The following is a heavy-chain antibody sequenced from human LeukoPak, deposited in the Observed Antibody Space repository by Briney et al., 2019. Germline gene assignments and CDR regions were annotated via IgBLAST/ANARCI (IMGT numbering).Heavy chain of an antibody. J-gene: IGHJ4*02. CDR2: IYYSGST. V-gene: IGHV4-59*01. Sequence: SETLSLTCTVSGASISDYYWNWIRQPPGPGLEWIGYIYYSGSTNYNPSLKSRVTISVDTSKNQFSLKLSSVTAADTAVYYCARAKAAAGIDYFDYWGQGTLVTVSS. D-gene: IGHD6-13*01. CDR1: GASISDYY. CDR3: ARAKAAAGIDYFDY.